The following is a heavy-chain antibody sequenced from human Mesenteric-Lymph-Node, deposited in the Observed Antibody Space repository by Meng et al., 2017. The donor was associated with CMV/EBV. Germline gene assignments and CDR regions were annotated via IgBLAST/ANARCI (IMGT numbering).Heavy chain of an antibody. CDR1: GFTFSGYW. CDR2: ISNAGSST. D-gene: IGHD3-22*01. J-gene: IGHJ4*02. CDR3: ARGLYYDSSGKYYDY. Sequence: SGFTFSGYWMHWVRQAPGKGLVWVSPISNAGSSTSYADSVKGRFTISRDNAENTLHLQLNSLRAEDTAVYYCARGLYYDSSGKYYDYWGQGTLVTVSS. V-gene: IGHV3-74*01.